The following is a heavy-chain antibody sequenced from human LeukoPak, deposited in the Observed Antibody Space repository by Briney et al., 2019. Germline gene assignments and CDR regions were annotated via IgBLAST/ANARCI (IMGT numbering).Heavy chain of an antibody. Sequence: SETLSLTCTVSGGSISTYYWSWIRQPAGKGLEWIGRIYTSGSTNYNPSLKSRVTISVDKSKNQFSLKLSSATAADTAVYYCARDHGTYGERYFDYWGQGTLVTVSS. D-gene: IGHD4-17*01. CDR2: IYTSGST. V-gene: IGHV4-4*07. CDR3: ARDHGTYGERYFDY. CDR1: GGSISTYY. J-gene: IGHJ4*02.